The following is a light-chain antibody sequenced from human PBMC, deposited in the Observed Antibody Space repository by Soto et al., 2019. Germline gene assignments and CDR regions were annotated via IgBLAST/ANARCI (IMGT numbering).Light chain of an antibody. J-gene: IGKJ5*01. CDR2: TAS. Sequence: ENVLTQSPGTLSLSPGEGATLSCRATQSVTSNYLAWYQQKPGQAPSLVIHTASSRAAGIPDRFSGSGSGTDFTLTISRLEPEDFAVYYCQQYAWSPVTFGQGTRLEIK. CDR3: QQYAWSPVT. CDR1: QSVTSNY. V-gene: IGKV3-20*01.